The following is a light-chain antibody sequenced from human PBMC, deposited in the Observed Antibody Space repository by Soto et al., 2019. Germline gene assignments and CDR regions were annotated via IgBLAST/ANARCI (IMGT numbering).Light chain of an antibody. J-gene: IGKJ1*01. CDR2: GAS. V-gene: IGKV3-15*01. Sequence: EIVMTQSPATLSVSPGEGATLSCRASQSVSSDLAWYHQKPGQAPRLLIYGASTRATGIPARFSGSGSGTEFTLSINSLAPEDFAIYYCHQRQSWPRTFGQGTKVDI. CDR1: QSVSSD. CDR3: HQRQSWPRT.